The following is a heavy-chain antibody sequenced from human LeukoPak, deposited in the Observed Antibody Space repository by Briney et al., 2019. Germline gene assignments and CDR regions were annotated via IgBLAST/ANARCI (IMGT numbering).Heavy chain of an antibody. D-gene: IGHD3-3*01. CDR1: GYTFTGYY. V-gene: IGHV1-2*06. J-gene: IGHJ4*02. Sequence: ASVKVSCKASGYTFTGYYLHWVRQAPGQGPEWMGRINPNSGGTNYAQKFQGRVTMTRDTSINTAYMELRRLRSDDTAVYYCARETKLEWLLIFDYWGQGTLVTVSS. CDR3: ARETKLEWLLIFDY. CDR2: INPNSGGT.